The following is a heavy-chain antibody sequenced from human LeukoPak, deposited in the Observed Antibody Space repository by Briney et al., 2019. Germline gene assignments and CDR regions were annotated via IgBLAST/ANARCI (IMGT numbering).Heavy chain of an antibody. CDR1: GGSISSYY. V-gene: IGHV4-59*01. Sequence: SETLSLTCTVSGGSISSYYWSWIRQPPGKGLEWIGYIYYSGSTNYNPSLKSRVTISVDTSKNQFSLKLSSVTAADTAVYYCAREGGAGTGFDYWGQGTLVTVSS. CDR2: IYYSGST. J-gene: IGHJ4*02. D-gene: IGHD1-1*01. CDR3: AREGGAGTGFDY.